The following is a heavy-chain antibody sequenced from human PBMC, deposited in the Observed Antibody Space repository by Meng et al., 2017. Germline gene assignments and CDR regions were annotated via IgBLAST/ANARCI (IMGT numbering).Heavy chain of an antibody. CDR2: ISGDGSIT. J-gene: IGHJ4*02. CDR1: GFTFNNYW. Sequence: VKLVGSGGGLVQPWGSLRLSCAASGFTFNNYWMHWVRQVPGKGLVWVSRISGDGSITNYADSVKGRFTISRDNAKNTLYLQMNSLRPEDTAVYYCLDEAPRSDYWGQGSLVTVSS. V-gene: IGHV3-74*01. CDR3: LDEAPRSDY. D-gene: IGHD1-1*01.